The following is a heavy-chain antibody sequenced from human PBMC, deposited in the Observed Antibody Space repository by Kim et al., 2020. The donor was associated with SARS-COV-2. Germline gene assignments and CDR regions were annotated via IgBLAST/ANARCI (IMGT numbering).Heavy chain of an antibody. CDR2: IYPGDSDT. J-gene: IGHJ3*02. CDR3: ARLKYSSGWYGAFDI. CDR1: GYSFTSYW. V-gene: IGHV5-51*01. Sequence: GESLKISCKGSGYSFTSYWIGWVRQMPGKGLEWMGIIYPGDSDTRYSPSFQGQVTISADKSISTAYLQWSSLKASDTAMYYCARLKYSSGWYGAFDIWGQGTMVTVSS. D-gene: IGHD6-19*01.